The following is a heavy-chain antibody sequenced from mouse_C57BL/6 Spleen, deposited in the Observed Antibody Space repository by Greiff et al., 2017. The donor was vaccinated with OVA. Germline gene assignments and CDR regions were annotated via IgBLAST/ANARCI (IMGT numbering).Heavy chain of an antibody. J-gene: IGHJ3*01. CDR2: IYPGDGDT. V-gene: IGHV1-82*01. D-gene: IGHD3-2*02. CDR1: GYAFSSSW. CDR3: ARMDSSGAWFAY. Sequence: VKLVESGPELVKPGASVKISCKASGYAFSSSWMNWVKQRPGKGLEWIGRIYPGDGDTNYNGKFKGKATLTADKSSSTAYMQLSSLTSEDSAVDFCARMDSSGAWFAYWGQGTLVTVSA.